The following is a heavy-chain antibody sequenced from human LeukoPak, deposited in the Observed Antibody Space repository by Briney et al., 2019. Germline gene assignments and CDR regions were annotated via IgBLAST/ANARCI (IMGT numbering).Heavy chain of an antibody. V-gene: IGHV3-9*01. Sequence: GGSLRLSCAASGFTFDDYAMHWVRQAPGKGLEWVSGISWNSGSIGYADSVKGRFTISRDNAKNSLYLQMNSLRAEDTALYYCAKDRVAYLDYYYGMDVWGQGTTVTVSS. CDR1: GFTFDDYA. D-gene: IGHD2-15*01. CDR3: AKDRVAYLDYYYGMDV. J-gene: IGHJ6*02. CDR2: ISWNSGSI.